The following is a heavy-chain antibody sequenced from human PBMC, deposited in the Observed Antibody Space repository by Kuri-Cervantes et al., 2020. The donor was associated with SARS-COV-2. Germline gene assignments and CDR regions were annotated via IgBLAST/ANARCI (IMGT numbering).Heavy chain of an antibody. J-gene: IGHJ3*02. CDR2: IYYSGST. CDR1: GGSISSYY. CDR3: ASPKGTRGYDAFDI. Sequence: SETLSLTCTVSGGSISSYYWSWIRQPPGKGLEWIGYIYYSGSTNYNPSLKSRVTISVDTSKNQFSLKLSSVTAADTAVYYCASPKGTRGYDAFDIWGQGTMVTVSS. V-gene: IGHV4-59*08. D-gene: IGHD3-10*01.